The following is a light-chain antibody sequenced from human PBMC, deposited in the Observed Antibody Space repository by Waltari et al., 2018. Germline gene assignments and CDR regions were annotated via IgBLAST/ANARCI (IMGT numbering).Light chain of an antibody. CDR1: QGVNSN. CDR2: GAS. Sequence: EIVMTQSPATLSVSPGERATLSCRASQGVNSNLAWYQQKPGQPPRLLIYGASTRATGIPARFSGSGSGTEFTLTISSMQSEDFAVYHCQQYNNWPPWTFGQGTKVEIK. V-gene: IGKV3-15*01. J-gene: IGKJ1*01. CDR3: QQYNNWPPWT.